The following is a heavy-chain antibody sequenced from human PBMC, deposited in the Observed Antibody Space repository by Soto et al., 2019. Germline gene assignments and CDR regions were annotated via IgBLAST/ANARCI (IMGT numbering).Heavy chain of an antibody. D-gene: IGHD5-18*01. Sequence: PSETLSLTCAVYGGSFSGYYWSWIRQPPGKGLEWIGEINHSGSTNYNPSLKSRVTISVDTSKNQFSLKLSSVTAADTAVYYCASGYSYGYYYYGMDVWGQGTTVTVS. CDR3: ASGYSYGYYYYGMDV. V-gene: IGHV4-34*01. CDR2: INHSGST. J-gene: IGHJ6*02. CDR1: GGSFSGYY.